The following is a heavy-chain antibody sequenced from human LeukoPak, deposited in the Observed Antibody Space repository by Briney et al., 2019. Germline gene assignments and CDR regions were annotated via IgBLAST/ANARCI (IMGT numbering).Heavy chain of an antibody. Sequence: ASVKVSCKASGYTFTGYYMHWVRQAPGQGLEWMGWINPNSGGTNYAQKFQGRVTMTRDTSISTAYMELSRLRSDDTAVYYCARGGEYCTNGECWTYYYMDVWGKGTTVTVSS. J-gene: IGHJ6*03. CDR2: INPNSGGT. V-gene: IGHV1-2*02. CDR3: ARGGEYCTNGECWTYYYMDV. D-gene: IGHD2-8*01. CDR1: GYTFTGYY.